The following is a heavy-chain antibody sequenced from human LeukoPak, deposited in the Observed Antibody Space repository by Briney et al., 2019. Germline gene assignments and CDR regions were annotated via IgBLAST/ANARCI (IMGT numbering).Heavy chain of an antibody. CDR3: ARDLAGHYYGSGSSFDY. V-gene: IGHV3-7*01. CDR2: MREDGSEK. D-gene: IGHD3-10*01. Sequence: GGSLRLSCAASGFTFSNYWMSWVRQAPGKGLEWVANMREDGSEKYYVDSVKGQFTISRDNAKNSLFLQMDSLRAEDTAVYYCARDLAGHYYGSGSSFDYWGQGTLVTVS. J-gene: IGHJ4*02. CDR1: GFTFSNYW.